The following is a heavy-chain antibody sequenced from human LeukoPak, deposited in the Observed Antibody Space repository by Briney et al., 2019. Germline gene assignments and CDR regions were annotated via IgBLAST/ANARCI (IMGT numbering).Heavy chain of an antibody. D-gene: IGHD3-3*01. CDR2: IIPIFGTA. CDR3: ARGRFLEWLLRHYYYMDV. J-gene: IGHJ6*03. V-gene: IGHV1-69*05. CDR1: GGTFSSYA. Sequence: GASVKVSCKASGGTFSSYAISWVRQAPGQGLEWMGGIIPIFGTANYAQKFQGRVTITTDESTSTDYMELSSLRSEDTAVYYCARGRFLEWLLRHYYYMDVWGKGTTVTVSS.